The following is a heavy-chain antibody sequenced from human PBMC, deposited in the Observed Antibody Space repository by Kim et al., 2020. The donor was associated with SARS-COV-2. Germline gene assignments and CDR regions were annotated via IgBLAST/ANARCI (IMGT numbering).Heavy chain of an antibody. D-gene: IGHD3-10*01. Sequence: GGSLRLSCAASGFTFDDYGMSWVRQAPGKGLEWVSGINWNGGSTGYADSVKGRFTISRDNARNSLYLQMNSLRAEDTALYHCARETADYYGIGIWFDPWGQGTLVTVSS. CDR2: INWNGGST. J-gene: IGHJ5*02. V-gene: IGHV3-20*01. CDR1: GFTFDDYG. CDR3: ARETADYYGIGIWFDP.